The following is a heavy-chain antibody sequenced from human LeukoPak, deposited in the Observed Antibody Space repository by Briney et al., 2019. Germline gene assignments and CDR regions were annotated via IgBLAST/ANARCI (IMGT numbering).Heavy chain of an antibody. CDR1: GFTVSSNY. J-gene: IGHJ4*02. CDR2: IYSGGSA. CDR3: ARGRTVITQPSDY. D-gene: IGHD3-22*01. V-gene: IGHV3-53*01. Sequence: GGSLRLSCATSGFTVSSNYMSWVRQAPGKGLEWVSVIYSGGSAYYADSVKGRFTISRDNSKNTLYLQMNSLRAEDTAVYYCARGRTVITQPSDYWGQGTLVTVSS.